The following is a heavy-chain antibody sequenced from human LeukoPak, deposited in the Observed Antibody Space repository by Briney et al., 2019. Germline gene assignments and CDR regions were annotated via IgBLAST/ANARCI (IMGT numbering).Heavy chain of an antibody. CDR1: GFTFSNFA. CDR2: IDGSGDKT. D-gene: IGHD7-27*01. J-gene: IGHJ4*02. CDR3: AKVQFNWGPIDY. Sequence: GGSLRLSCAASGFTFSNFAIRWVREVPGKGLEWVSSIDGSGDKTHYPDSVRGRFTVSRDNSKNTLYLQMNSLRVEDTATYFCAKVQFNWGPIDYLGQGTPVIVSS. V-gene: IGHV3-23*01.